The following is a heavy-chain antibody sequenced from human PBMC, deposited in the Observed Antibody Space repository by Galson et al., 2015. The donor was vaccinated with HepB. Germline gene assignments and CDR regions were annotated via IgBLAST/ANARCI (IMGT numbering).Heavy chain of an antibody. CDR1: GFPFNNSW. J-gene: IGHJ5*02. Sequence: SLRLSCATSGFPFNNSWMTWVRQAPGMGLQWVARITGKTDKETTDYAAPGKGSFTISRGDSKNRLYLQMHSLKTEDTAVYYCTTDVYYSTYWSWLDPWGQGTLVTVSS. CDR3: TTDVYYSTYWSWLDP. D-gene: IGHD2-8*02. V-gene: IGHV3-15*01. CDR2: ITGKTDKETT.